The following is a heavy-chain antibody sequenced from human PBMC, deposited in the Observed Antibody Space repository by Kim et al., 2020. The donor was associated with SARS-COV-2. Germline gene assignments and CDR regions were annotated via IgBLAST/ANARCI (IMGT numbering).Heavy chain of an antibody. CDR3: AKDQLNTYYGMDV. CDR1: GFTFSSYG. Sequence: GGSLRLSCAASGFTFSSYGMHWVRQAPGKGLEWVAVIWYDGSNKYYADSVKGRFTISRDNSKNTLYLQMNSLRAEDTAVYYCAKDQLNTYYGMDVWGQGTTVTVSS. J-gene: IGHJ6*02. CDR2: IWYDGSNK. V-gene: IGHV3-33*06.